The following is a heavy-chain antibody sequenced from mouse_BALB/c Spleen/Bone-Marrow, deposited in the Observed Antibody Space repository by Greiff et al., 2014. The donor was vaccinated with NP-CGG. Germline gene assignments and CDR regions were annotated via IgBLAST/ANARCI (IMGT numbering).Heavy chain of an antibody. CDR2: ISSGSSTI. J-gene: IGHJ4*01. D-gene: IGHD3-3*01. Sequence: EVQLVESGGGLVQPGGSRKLSCAASGFTFSSFGMHWVRQAPEKGLEWVAYISSGSSTIYYADTMKGRFTISRDNPKNTLFLRMTSLRSEDTAMYYCTRSGTLGAMDYWGQGTSVTVSS. CDR3: TRSGTLGAMDY. V-gene: IGHV5-17*02. CDR1: GFTFSSFG.